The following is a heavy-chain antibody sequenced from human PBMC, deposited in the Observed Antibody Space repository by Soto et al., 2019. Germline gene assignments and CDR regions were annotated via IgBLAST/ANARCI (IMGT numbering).Heavy chain of an antibody. Sequence: SLRLSCAASGFTFRSYGMHCVRQAPGKGLEWVAVISYDGSNKYYADSVKGRFTISRDNSKNTLYLQMNSMRAEDTAVYYCAKDVSGGVSWFDPWGQGTLVTVSS. D-gene: IGHD3-10*02. CDR3: AKDVSGGVSWFDP. CDR2: ISYDGSNK. J-gene: IGHJ5*02. V-gene: IGHV3-30*18. CDR1: GFTFRSYG.